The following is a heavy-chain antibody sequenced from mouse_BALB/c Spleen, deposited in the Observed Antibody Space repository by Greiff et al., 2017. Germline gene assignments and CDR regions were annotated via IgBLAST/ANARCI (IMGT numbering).Heavy chain of an antibody. V-gene: IGHV1-9*01. CDR3: ARRGAYYGSSYWYFDV. J-gene: IGHJ1*01. Sequence: QVQLKQSGAELMKPGASVKISCKATGYTFSSYWIEWVKQRPGHGLEWIGEILPGSGSTNYNEKFKGKATFTADTSSNTAYMQLSSLTSEDSAVYYCARRGAYYGSSYWYFDVWGAGTTVTVSS. CDR2: ILPGSGST. CDR1: GYTFSSYW. D-gene: IGHD1-1*01.